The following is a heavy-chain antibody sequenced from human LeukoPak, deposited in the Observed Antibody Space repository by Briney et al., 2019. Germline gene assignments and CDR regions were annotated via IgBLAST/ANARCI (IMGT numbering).Heavy chain of an antibody. CDR3: ARVQERGYTVTSFDY. CDR1: GYTFTGHY. V-gene: IGHV1-2*02. CDR2: INPNSGGT. J-gene: IGHJ4*02. Sequence: GASVKVSCKASGYTFTGHYLHWVRQAPGQGLEWMGWINPNSGGTNYPLKFQGRVTMTRDTSISTAYMELSRLRSDDTAMYYCARVQERGYTVTSFDYWGQGTLVTVSS. D-gene: IGHD5-24*01.